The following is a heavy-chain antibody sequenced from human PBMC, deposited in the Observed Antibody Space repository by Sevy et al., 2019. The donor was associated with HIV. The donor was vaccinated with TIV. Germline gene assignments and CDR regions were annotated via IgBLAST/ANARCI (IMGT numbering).Heavy chain of an antibody. CDR3: ARLGEGY. V-gene: IGHV5-51*01. Sequence: GESLKISCKGSGYNFSNYWIGWVRQMSGRGLEWMGTILPDDSHTRYRSSFQGHITISADKSISTVYLQWSSLKASDTAMYYCARLGEGYWGQGTLVTVSS. CDR2: ILPDDSHT. D-gene: IGHD3-16*01. CDR1: GYNFSNYW. J-gene: IGHJ4*02.